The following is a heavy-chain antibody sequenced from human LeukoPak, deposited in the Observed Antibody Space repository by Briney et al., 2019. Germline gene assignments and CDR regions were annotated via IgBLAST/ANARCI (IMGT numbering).Heavy chain of an antibody. J-gene: IGHJ5*02. CDR1: GYSISSGYY. V-gene: IGHV4-38-2*02. Sequence: SETLSLTCAVSGYSISSGYYWGWIRQPPGKGLEWIGSIYHSGSTYYNPSLKSRVTISVDTSKNQFSLKLSSVTAADTAVYYCARDPAHDYGDYDGVNWFDPWGQGTLVTVSS. D-gene: IGHD4-17*01. CDR2: IYHSGST. CDR3: ARDPAHDYGDYDGVNWFDP.